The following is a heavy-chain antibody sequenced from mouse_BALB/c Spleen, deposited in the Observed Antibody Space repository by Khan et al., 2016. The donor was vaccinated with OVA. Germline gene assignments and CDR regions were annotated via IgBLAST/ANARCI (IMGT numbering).Heavy chain of an antibody. D-gene: IGHD2-14*01. J-gene: IGHJ3*01. CDR1: ADSITSGY. CDR3: ARSTYRYAFAY. Sequence: VQLKESGPSLVKPSQTLSLTCSVTADSITSGYWSWIRKFPGNKLEYMGYMIYSGNTYYNPSLKSRISITRHTSKNQYYLQLNSVTTEDTATHYCARSTYRYAFAYWGQGTLVTVSA. CDR2: MIYSGNT. V-gene: IGHV3-8*02.